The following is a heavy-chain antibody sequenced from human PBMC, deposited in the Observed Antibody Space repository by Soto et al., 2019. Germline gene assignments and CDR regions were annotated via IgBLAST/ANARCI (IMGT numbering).Heavy chain of an antibody. D-gene: IGHD3-22*01. J-gene: IGHJ4*02. CDR3: ATSQKWLSLYYFDY. CDR1: GFTFSSYA. V-gene: IGHV3-23*01. CDR2: ISGSGGST. Sequence: PGGSLRLSCAASGFTFSSYAMSWVRQAQGKGLEWVSAISGSGGSTYYADSVKGRFTISRDNSKNTLYLQMNSLRAEDTAVYYCATSQKWLSLYYFDYWGQGTLVTVSS.